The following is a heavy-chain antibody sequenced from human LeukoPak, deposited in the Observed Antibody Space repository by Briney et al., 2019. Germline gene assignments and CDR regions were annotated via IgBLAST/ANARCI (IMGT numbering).Heavy chain of an antibody. V-gene: IGHV4-34*01. Sequence: SETLSLTCAVYGGSFSGYYWSWIRQPPGKGLEWIGEINHSGGTNYNPSLKSRVTISVDTSKNQFSLKLSSVTAADTAVYYCAREIIRFSSGWFDYWGQGTLATVSS. D-gene: IGHD6-19*01. CDR3: AREIIRFSSGWFDY. CDR2: INHSGGT. J-gene: IGHJ4*02. CDR1: GGSFSGYY.